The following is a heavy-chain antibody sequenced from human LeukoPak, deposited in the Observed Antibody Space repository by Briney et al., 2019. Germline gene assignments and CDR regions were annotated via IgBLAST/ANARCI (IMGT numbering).Heavy chain of an antibody. D-gene: IGHD3-22*01. CDR2: ISVDGSHT. CDR3: AKSFDTSGRRAFDI. V-gene: IGHV3-23*01. CDR1: GFTFSGYA. J-gene: IGHJ3*02. Sequence: GGSLRLSCAASGFTFSGYAMSWVRQAPGKGLEWVAAISVDGSHTYYADSVKGRFTTSRDNSRNTLSLQMSSLRAEDAAVYYCAKSFDTSGRRAFDIWGLGTMVTVSS.